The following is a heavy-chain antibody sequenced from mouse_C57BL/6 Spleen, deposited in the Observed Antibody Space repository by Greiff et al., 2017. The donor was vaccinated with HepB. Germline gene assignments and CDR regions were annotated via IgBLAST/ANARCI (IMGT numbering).Heavy chain of an antibody. Sequence: DVQLQESGGDLVKPGGSLKLSCAASGFTFSSYGMSWVRQTPDKRLEWVATISSGGSYTYYPDSVKGRFTISRDNAKNTLYLQMSSLKSEDTAMYYCARKEEYHWYFDVWGTGTTVTVSS. J-gene: IGHJ1*03. CDR3: ARKEEYHWYFDV. CDR1: GFTFSSYG. D-gene: IGHD2-10*02. V-gene: IGHV5-6*01. CDR2: ISSGGSYT.